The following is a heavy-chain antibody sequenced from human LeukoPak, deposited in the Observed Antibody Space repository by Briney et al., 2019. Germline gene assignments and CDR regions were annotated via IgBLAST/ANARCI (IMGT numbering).Heavy chain of an antibody. CDR3: AKDPNPFYDFWSGYK. CDR1: GFSFTGHT. D-gene: IGHD3-3*01. Sequence: GGSLRLSCAASGFSFTGHTMTWLRQASGKGLEWVSIIGGRDDRTYYADSVKGRFTISRDNSKNILYLQMNSLRAEDTAVYYCAKDPNPFYDFWSGYKWGQGTLVTVSS. V-gene: IGHV3-23*01. CDR2: IGGRDDRT. J-gene: IGHJ4*02.